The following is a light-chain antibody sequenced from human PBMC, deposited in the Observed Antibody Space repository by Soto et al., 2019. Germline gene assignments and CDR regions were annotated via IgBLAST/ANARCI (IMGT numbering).Light chain of an antibody. CDR3: QQYGSSPPIT. J-gene: IGKJ5*01. Sequence: EIVLTQPPGTLSLSPGERATLSCRASQSVSSSYLTWYQQKPGQAPRLLIYGASSRATGIPDRFSGSGSGTDFTLTISRLDHEDFAVYYCQQYGSSPPITFGQGTRLEIK. V-gene: IGKV3-20*01. CDR2: GAS. CDR1: QSVSSSY.